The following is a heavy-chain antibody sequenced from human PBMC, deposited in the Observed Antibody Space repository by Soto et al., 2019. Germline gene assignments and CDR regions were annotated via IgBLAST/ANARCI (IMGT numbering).Heavy chain of an antibody. CDR2: INHSGST. V-gene: IGHV4-34*01. Sequence: SETLSLTCAVYGGSFSGYYWSWIRQPPGKGLEWIGEINHSGSTNYNPSLKSRVTISVDTSKNQFSLKLSSVTAADTAVYYCARGRSSLQPQHSHPDGGAFDIWGQGTMVTVSS. CDR3: ARGRSSLQPQHSHPDGGAFDI. CDR1: GGSFSGYY. D-gene: IGHD3-16*01. J-gene: IGHJ3*02.